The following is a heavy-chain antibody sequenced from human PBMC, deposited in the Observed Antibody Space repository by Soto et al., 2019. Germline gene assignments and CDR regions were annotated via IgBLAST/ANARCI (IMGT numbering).Heavy chain of an antibody. J-gene: IGHJ1*01. Sequence: QVQLVQSGAEVKKPGSSVKVSCKASGGTFSSYAISWVRQAPGQGLEWMGGIIPIFGTANYAQKFQGRVTITADESTSSAYMELSSLRSEDTAVYYCATHLSPFGEPMVAEYFQHWGQGTLVTVSS. CDR1: GGTFSSYA. CDR3: ATHLSPFGEPMVAEYFQH. D-gene: IGHD3-10*01. CDR2: IIPIFGTA. V-gene: IGHV1-69*01.